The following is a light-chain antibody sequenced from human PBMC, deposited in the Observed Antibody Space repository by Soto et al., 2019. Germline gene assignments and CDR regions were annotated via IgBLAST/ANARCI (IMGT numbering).Light chain of an antibody. Sequence: DIKMTQSPSTLSGSVGERYTITCRASQTISSWLAWYQQKPGKAPKLLIYKASTLKSGVPSRFSGSGSGTEFTLTISSLQPDDFATYYCQHYNSYSEAFGQGTKVDIK. CDR1: QTISSW. V-gene: IGKV1-5*03. CDR3: QHYNSYSEA. CDR2: KAS. J-gene: IGKJ1*01.